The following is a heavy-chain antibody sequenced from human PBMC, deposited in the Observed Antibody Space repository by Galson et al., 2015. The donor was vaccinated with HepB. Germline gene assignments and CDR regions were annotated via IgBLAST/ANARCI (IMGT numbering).Heavy chain of an antibody. D-gene: IGHD6-13*01. CDR2: INSNGGGT. CDR1: GFTFNTYA. Sequence: SLRLSCAASGFTFNTYAMHWVRQAPGKGLEYVSGINSNGGGTSYADSVKGRFTISRDNSKNTLFLQMSSLRGEDTAVYYCYSTSWYPYDYWGQGTLVTVSS. V-gene: IGHV3-64D*06. J-gene: IGHJ4*02. CDR3: YSTSWYPYDY.